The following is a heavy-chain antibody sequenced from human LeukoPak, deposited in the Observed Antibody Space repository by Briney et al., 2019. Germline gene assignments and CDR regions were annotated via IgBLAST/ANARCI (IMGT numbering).Heavy chain of an antibody. J-gene: IGHJ3*02. CDR2: INPNSGGT. CDR3: ARCLTEWELLGGDAFDI. CDR1: GYTFTGYY. V-gene: IGHV1-2*02. D-gene: IGHD1-26*01. Sequence: ASVKVSRMDSGYTFTGYYMHWVGQAPPQALEWMGWINPNSGGTNYAQKFQGRVTMPRDTSISTAYMERSRLRSGDTAVYYCARCLTEWELLGGDAFDIWGQGTMVTVSS.